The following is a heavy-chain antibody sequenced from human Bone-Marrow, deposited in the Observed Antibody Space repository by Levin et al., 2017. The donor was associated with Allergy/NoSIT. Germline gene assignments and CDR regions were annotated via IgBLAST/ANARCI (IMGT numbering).Heavy chain of an antibody. D-gene: IGHD5-18*01. CDR3: ARRYNYGSLDSYAMDV. CDR1: GFTFSNYA. J-gene: IGHJ6*02. Sequence: KTGESLKISCAASGFTFSNYAMKWVRQAPGKGLEWVSAISSSSSYIYYADSVKGRFTISRDNAKNSLFLQLNSLRAEDTAVYYCARRYNYGSLDSYAMDVWGQGTTVTVSS. V-gene: IGHV3-21*01. CDR2: ISSSSSYI.